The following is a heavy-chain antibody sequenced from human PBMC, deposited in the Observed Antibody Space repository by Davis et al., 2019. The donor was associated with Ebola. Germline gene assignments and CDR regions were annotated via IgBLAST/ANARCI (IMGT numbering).Heavy chain of an antibody. Sequence: GESLKISCAASGFTFSSYAMSWVRQAPGKGLEWVSAISGSGGSTYYADSVKGWFTISRDNSKNTLYLKMNSLRGEDTAVYYCAGGSSSSWSLYGYWGQGTLVTVSS. V-gene: IGHV3-23*01. D-gene: IGHD6-13*01. CDR3: AGGSSSSWSLYGY. CDR2: ISGSGGST. CDR1: GFTFSSYA. J-gene: IGHJ4*02.